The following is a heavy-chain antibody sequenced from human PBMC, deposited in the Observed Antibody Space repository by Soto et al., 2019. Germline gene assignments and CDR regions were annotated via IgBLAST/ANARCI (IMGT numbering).Heavy chain of an antibody. CDR2: IYYSGST. D-gene: IGHD5-12*01. CDR1: GGSISSYY. CDR3: ARLGATTRESYYYYYYMDV. Sequence: PSETLSLTCTVSGGSISSYYWSWIRQPPGKGLEWIGYIYYSGSTNYNPSLKSRVTISVDTSKNQFSLKLSSVTAADTAVYYCARLGATTRESYYYYYYMDVWGKGTTVTVSS. V-gene: IGHV4-59*08. J-gene: IGHJ6*03.